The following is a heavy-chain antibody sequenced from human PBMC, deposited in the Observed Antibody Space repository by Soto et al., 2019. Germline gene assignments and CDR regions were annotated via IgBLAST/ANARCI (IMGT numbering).Heavy chain of an antibody. Sequence: QVQLQESGPGLVKPSQTLSLTCTVSGGSISSGGYYWSWIRQHPGKGLEWIGYIYYSGSTYYNPSLKSRVTISVDTSKNQFSLKLSSVTAADSAVYYCARAPRAWNPVRGSNWFDPWGQGTLVTVSS. V-gene: IGHV4-31*03. CDR1: GGSISSGGYY. D-gene: IGHD1-1*01. CDR2: IYYSGST. CDR3: ARAPRAWNPVRGSNWFDP. J-gene: IGHJ5*02.